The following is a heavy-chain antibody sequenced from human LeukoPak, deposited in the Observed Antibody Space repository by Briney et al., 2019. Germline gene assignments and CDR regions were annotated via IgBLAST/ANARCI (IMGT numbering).Heavy chain of an antibody. J-gene: IGHJ3*02. D-gene: IGHD3-3*01. Sequence: PGGSLKLSCAASGFTFSDSPIHWVRQASGKGLEWVSSISSSSSYIYYADSVKGRFTISRDNAKNSLYLQMNSLRAEDTAVYYCARDFDDFWSGYYDDAFDIWGQGTMVTVSS. CDR2: ISSSSSYI. V-gene: IGHV3-21*01. CDR1: GFTFSDSP. CDR3: ARDFDDFWSGYYDDAFDI.